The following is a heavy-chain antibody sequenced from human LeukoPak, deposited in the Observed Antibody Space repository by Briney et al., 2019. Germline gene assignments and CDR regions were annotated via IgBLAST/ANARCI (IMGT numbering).Heavy chain of an antibody. D-gene: IGHD5-12*01. Sequence: GGSLRLSCAASGFTFDDYGMSWVRQAQGKWLEWVSGINWNGGSTGYADSLKGRFTISRDNAKNSLYLQMNSLRAEDTALYYCGRVDGFGAYDQGTIFDYWGQGTLVTVSS. CDR2: INWNGGST. J-gene: IGHJ4*02. CDR1: GFTFDDYG. CDR3: GRVDGFGAYDQGTIFDY. V-gene: IGHV3-20*04.